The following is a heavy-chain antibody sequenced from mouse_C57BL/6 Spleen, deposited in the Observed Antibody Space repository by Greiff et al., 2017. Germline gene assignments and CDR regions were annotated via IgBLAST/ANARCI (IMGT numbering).Heavy chain of an antibody. CDR1: GYAFSSSW. Sequence: VKLQESGPELVKPGASVKISCKASGYAFSSSWMNWVKQRPGKGLEWIGRIYPGDGDTNYNGKFKGKATLTADKSSSTAYMQLSSLTSEDSAVYFCARSYEDAMDYWGQGTSVTVSS. V-gene: IGHV1-82*01. J-gene: IGHJ4*01. D-gene: IGHD1-1*01. CDR3: ARSYEDAMDY. CDR2: IYPGDGDT.